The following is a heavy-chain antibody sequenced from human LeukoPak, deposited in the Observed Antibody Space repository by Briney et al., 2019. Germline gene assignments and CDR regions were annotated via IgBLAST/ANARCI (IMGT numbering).Heavy chain of an antibody. CDR3: VRQHGY. Sequence: SGGSLRLSCAASGFTFSTYWMDWVRHGPGKGLVWVSHINSDGSSTDYADSVRGRFTISRDNAENTLYLQMNSLRAEDAAVYYCVRQHGYWGQGTLVTVPS. CDR1: GFTFSTYW. V-gene: IGHV3-74*01. CDR2: INSDGSST. J-gene: IGHJ4*02.